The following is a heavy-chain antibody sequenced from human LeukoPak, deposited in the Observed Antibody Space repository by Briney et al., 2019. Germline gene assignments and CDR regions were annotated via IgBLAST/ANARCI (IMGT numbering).Heavy chain of an antibody. J-gene: IGHJ4*02. CDR3: ARRPPKVGATSLQY. CDR2: INHSGST. D-gene: IGHD1-26*01. CDR1: GGSFSGYY. Sequence: SETLSLTCAVYGGSFSGYYWSWIRQPPGKGLEWIGEINHSGSTNYNPSLKSRVTISVDTSKNQFSLKLSSVTAAGTAVYYCARRPPKVGATSLQYWGQGTLVTVSS. V-gene: IGHV4-34*01.